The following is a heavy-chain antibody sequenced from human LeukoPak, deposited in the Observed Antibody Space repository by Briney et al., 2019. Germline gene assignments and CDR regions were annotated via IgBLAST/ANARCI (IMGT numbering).Heavy chain of an antibody. CDR2: IIPILGIA. J-gene: IGHJ4*02. CDR1: GGTFSSYT. Sequence: SVKVSCKASGGTFSSYTISWVRQAPGQGLEWMGRIIPILGIANYARKFQGRVTITADKSTSTAYMELSSLRSEDTAVYYCARGSRSSSSSKLFDYWGQGTLVTVSS. V-gene: IGHV1-69*02. CDR3: ARGSRSSSSSKLFDY. D-gene: IGHD6-6*01.